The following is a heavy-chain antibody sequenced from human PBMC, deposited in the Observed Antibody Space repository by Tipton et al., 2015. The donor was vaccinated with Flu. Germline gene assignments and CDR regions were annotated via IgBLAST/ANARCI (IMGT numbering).Heavy chain of an antibody. Sequence: TLSLTCTVSGYFINSGYYWGWIRQSPGEGLQWIASIYRTGSTYYNPSLKSRVTMSVDTTKNLFHLKLTSVTAADTAVYYCARALNSGREYAFDIWGQGAGVTVSS. CDR2: IYRTGST. V-gene: IGHV4-38-2*02. D-gene: IGHD6-19*01. CDR3: ARALNSGREYAFDI. CDR1: GYFINSGYY. J-gene: IGHJ3*02.